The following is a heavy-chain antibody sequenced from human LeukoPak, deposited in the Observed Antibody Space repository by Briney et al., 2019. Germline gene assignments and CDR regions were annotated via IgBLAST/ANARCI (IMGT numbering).Heavy chain of an antibody. Sequence: GGSLRLSCTASGFTFSGYSMNWIRQAPGKGLEWVSSFGTRSTSVYHAGSVKGRFAISRDNAKNSLYLQMNSLGAEDTALYYCAREVSEGFDFWGQGTLVTVSS. D-gene: IGHD3-22*01. CDR2: FGTRSTSV. CDR1: GFTFSGYS. CDR3: AREVSEGFDF. V-gene: IGHV3-21*01. J-gene: IGHJ4*02.